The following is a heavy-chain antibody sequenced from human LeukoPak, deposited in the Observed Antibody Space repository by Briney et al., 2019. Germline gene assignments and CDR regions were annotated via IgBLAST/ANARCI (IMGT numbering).Heavy chain of an antibody. Sequence: ASVKVSCKVSGYTLTELSMHWVRQAPGKGLEWIGGFDPEDGETIYAQKFQGRVTMTEDTSTDTAYMELSSLRSEDTAVYYCATRTTAMVGYFDYWGQGTLVTVSS. CDR2: FDPEDGET. CDR1: GYTLTELS. V-gene: IGHV1-24*01. D-gene: IGHD5-18*01. CDR3: ATRTTAMVGYFDY. J-gene: IGHJ4*02.